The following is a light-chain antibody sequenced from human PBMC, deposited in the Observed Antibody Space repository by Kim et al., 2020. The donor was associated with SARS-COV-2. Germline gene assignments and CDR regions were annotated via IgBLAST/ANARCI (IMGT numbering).Light chain of an antibody. Sequence: PGERATRSCKASQSVSSYLAWYQQKPGQAPRLLIYDASNRATGIPARFSGSGSGTDFTRTISSLEPEDFEVYYCQQRSNWPPKITFGQGTRLEIK. CDR2: DAS. J-gene: IGKJ5*01. CDR3: QQRSNWPPKIT. CDR1: QSVSSY. V-gene: IGKV3-11*01.